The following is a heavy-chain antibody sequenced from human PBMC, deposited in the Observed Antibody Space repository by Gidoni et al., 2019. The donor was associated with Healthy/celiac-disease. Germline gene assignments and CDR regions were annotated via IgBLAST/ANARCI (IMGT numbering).Heavy chain of an antibody. CDR2: ISGSGATT. J-gene: IGHJ4*02. CDR1: GFTFSSYA. D-gene: IGHD5-18*01. CDR3: AKEGYSYGSDY. V-gene: IGHV3-23*01. Sequence: EVQLLEAGGGLLQPGGSLRHSCASSGFTFSSYAMTWVRQAPGKGLEWLSAISGSGATTYYADSVKGRFTISRDNSKNTLYLQMNSLRAEDTAVYYCAKEGYSYGSDYWGQGTLVTVSS.